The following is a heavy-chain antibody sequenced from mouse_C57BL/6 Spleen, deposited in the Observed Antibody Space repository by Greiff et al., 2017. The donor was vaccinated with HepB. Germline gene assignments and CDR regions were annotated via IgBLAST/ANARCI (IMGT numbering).Heavy chain of an antibody. CDR1: GYAFSSSW. CDR2: IYPGDGDT. Sequence: QVQLQQSGPELVKPGASVKISCKASGYAFSSSWMNWVKQRPGKGLEWIGRIYPGDGDTNYNGKFKGKATLTADKSSSTAYMQLSRLTSEDSAVYFCANYYGSSYGRVFDYWGQGTTLTVSS. CDR3: ANYYGSSYGRVFDY. J-gene: IGHJ2*01. D-gene: IGHD1-1*01. V-gene: IGHV1-82*01.